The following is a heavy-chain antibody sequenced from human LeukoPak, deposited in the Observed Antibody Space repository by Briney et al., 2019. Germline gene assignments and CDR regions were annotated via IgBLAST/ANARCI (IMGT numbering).Heavy chain of an antibody. CDR2: MNSFSDSTI. CDR3: ARDLEYSSGWYGYNWFDP. J-gene: IGHJ5*02. V-gene: IGHV3-11*04. CDR1: GFTFSDYY. D-gene: IGHD6-19*01. Sequence: PGGSLRLSCGASGFTFSDYYMDWVRQAPGKGLEWVSYMNSFSDSTIYYSDSVKGRFTISRDNAKNSLYLQMNSLRVEDTAVYYCARDLEYSSGWYGYNWFDPWGQGTLVTVSS.